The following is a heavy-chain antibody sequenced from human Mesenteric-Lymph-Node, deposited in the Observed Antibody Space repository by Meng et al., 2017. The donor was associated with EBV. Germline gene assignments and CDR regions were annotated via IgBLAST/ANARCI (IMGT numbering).Heavy chain of an antibody. CDR1: GGSISSGGYY. CDR3: ARGSRDGYNLDY. Sequence: QVPLQESGPGLVTPSQTLSLTCAVSGGSISSGGYYWSWIRQPPGKGLELIGYIYYSGSTYYNPSLKSRVTISVDTSKNQFSLKLSSVTAADTAVYYCARGSRDGYNLDYWGQGTLVTVSS. V-gene: IGHV4-30-4*01. J-gene: IGHJ4*02. CDR2: IYYSGST. D-gene: IGHD5-24*01.